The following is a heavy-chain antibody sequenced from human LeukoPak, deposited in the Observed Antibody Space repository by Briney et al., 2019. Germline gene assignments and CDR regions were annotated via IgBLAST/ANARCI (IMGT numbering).Heavy chain of an antibody. J-gene: IGHJ4*02. CDR2: NYTSGST. D-gene: IGHD1-26*01. V-gene: IGHV4-4*07. CDR3: ARVGSYHSYFDY. CDR1: GGSISSYY. Sequence: SETLSLTCTVSGGSISSYYWGWIRQPAGKGLEWIGRNYTSGSTNYNPSLKSRVTMSVDTSKNQFSLKLSSVTAADTAVYYCARVGSYHSYFDYWGQGTLVTVSS.